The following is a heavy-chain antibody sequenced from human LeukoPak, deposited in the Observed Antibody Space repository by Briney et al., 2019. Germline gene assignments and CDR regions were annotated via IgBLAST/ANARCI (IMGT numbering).Heavy chain of an antibody. Sequence: SETLSLTCAVSGGSISSYYWSWIRQPAGKGLEWIGRIYTSGSTNYNPSLKGRVTMSVDTSKNQFSLKLSSVTAADTAVYYCARVGRPVYYDSSGYYPMRFDYWGQGTLVTVSS. CDR1: GGSISSYY. CDR3: ARVGRPVYYDSSGYYPMRFDY. V-gene: IGHV4-4*07. J-gene: IGHJ4*02. D-gene: IGHD3-22*01. CDR2: IYTSGST.